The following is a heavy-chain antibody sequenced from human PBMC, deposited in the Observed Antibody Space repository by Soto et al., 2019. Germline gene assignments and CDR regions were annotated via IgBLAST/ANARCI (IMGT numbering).Heavy chain of an antibody. CDR3: ARDIGPSHGFDP. D-gene: IGHD1-26*01. V-gene: IGHV4-31*03. CDR1: GGSISSGGYY. Sequence: ASETLSLTCTVSGGSISSGGYYWSWIRQHPGKGLEWIGYIYYSGSTYYNPSLKSRVTISVDTSKNQFSLKLSSVTAADTAVYYCARDIGPSHGFDPWGQGTLVTVSS. CDR2: IYYSGST. J-gene: IGHJ5*02.